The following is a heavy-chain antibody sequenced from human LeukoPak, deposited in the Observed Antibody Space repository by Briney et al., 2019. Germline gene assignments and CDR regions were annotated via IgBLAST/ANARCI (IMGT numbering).Heavy chain of an antibody. V-gene: IGHV1-18*01. J-gene: IGHJ5*02. CDR1: GYTFTSYG. Sequence: GASVKVSCKASGYTFTSYGISWVRQAPGQGLEWMGWISAYNGNTNYAQKLQGRVTMTTDTSTSTAYMELRSLRSDDTAVYYCARDGPMVRGTNNWFDPWGQGTLVTVSS. CDR3: ARDGPMVRGTNNWFDP. D-gene: IGHD3-10*01. CDR2: ISAYNGNT.